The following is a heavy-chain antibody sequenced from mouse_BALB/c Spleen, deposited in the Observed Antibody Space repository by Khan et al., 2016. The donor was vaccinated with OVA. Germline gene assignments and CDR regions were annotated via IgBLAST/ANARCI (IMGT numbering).Heavy chain of an antibody. J-gene: IGHJ4*01. CDR1: GYSFTNYG. D-gene: IGHD3-1*01. Sequence: QIQLVQSGPELKKPGETVKISCKASGYSFTNYGVNWVKQAPGKGLKWMGWIITYTGEPTYADDFKGRFAFSLETSASTAYLQIVSLKNEDPAASSCTRGARRDMDYWGQGTSVTVSS. CDR2: IITYTGEP. V-gene: IGHV9-3-1*01. CDR3: TRGARRDMDY.